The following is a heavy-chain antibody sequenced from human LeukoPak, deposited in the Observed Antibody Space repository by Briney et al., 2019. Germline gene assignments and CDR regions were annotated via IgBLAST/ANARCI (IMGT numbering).Heavy chain of an antibody. D-gene: IGHD6-13*01. CDR1: GGSISSSSHY. CDR3: ARGSSWYQTNFDY. J-gene: IGHJ4*02. V-gene: IGHV4-39*07. CDR2: IYYSGST. Sequence: SETLSLTCTVSGGSISSSSHYWGWIRQPPGKGLEWIGSIYYSGSTYYNPSLKSRVTISVDTSKNQFSLQLSSVTAADTAVYYCARGSSWYQTNFDYWGQGTLVTVSS.